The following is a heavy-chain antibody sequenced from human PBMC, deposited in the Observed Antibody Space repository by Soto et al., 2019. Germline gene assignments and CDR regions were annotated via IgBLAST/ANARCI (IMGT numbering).Heavy chain of an antibody. V-gene: IGHV1-18*04. CDR2: ISAYNGNT. J-gene: IGHJ3*02. Sequence: ASVKVSCKASGYTFTSYGISWVRQAPGQGLEWMGWISAYNGNTNYAQKLQGRVTMTTDTSTSTAYMELRSLRSDDTAVYYCARDIVVVVAATRGAFDIWGQGTTVTVSS. CDR3: ARDIVVVVAATRGAFDI. CDR1: GYTFTSYG. D-gene: IGHD2-15*01.